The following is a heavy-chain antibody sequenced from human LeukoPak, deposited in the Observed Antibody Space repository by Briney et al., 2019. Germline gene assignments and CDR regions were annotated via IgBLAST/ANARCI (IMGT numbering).Heavy chain of an antibody. CDR2: ISSSGSTI. J-gene: IGHJ5*02. CDR3: ARKPYYYGSGSYLDP. V-gene: IGHV3-48*03. CDR1: GFTFSSYV. Sequence: PGGSLRLSCAASGFTFSSYVMNWVRQAPGKGLEWVSYISSSGSTIYYADSVKGRFTISRDNAKNSLYLQMNSLRAEDTAVYYCARKPYYYGSGSYLDPWGQGTLVTVSS. D-gene: IGHD3-10*01.